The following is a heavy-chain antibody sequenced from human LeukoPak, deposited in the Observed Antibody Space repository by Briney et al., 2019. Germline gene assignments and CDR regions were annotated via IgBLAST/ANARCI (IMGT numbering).Heavy chain of an antibody. J-gene: IGHJ4*02. V-gene: IGHV3-23*01. CDR3: AKAIDNRGYYFERGADF. CDR1: EFILSSYA. Sequence: GGSLRLSCEASEFILSSYAMSRVRQAPGKGLEWVSSISGNGAHPYYADSVRGRFTISRDFSRNAVCLQMSSLRVEDTAEYFCAKAIDNRGYYFERGADFWGQGTMVTVSS. CDR2: ISGNGAHP. D-gene: IGHD3-22*01.